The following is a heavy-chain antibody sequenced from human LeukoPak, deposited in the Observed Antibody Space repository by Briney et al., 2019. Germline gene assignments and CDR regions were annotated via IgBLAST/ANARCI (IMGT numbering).Heavy chain of an antibody. CDR2: ISYDGSNK. CDR3: AGEALYGSGSCFDY. D-gene: IGHD3-10*01. CDR1: GFTFSSYA. V-gene: IGHV3-30-3*01. Sequence: PGRSLRLSCAASGFTFSSYAMHWVRQAPGKGLEWVAVISYDGSNKYYADSVKGRFTISRDNSKNTLYLQMNSLRAEDTAVYYCAGEALYGSGSCFDYWGQGTLVTVSS. J-gene: IGHJ4*02.